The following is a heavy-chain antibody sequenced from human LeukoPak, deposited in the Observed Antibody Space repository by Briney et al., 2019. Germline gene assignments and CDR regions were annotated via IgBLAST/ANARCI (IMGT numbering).Heavy chain of an antibody. Sequence: GGSLRLSCAASGLNFSSRWMNWVRQAPGQGLEWVASIKEDGSEKHYVDSVKGRFTISRDNGKNPLYLQMNSLRAEDTAVYYCARDSGWWRFDFWGQGTLVTVSS. V-gene: IGHV3-7*03. D-gene: IGHD6-13*01. CDR1: GLNFSSRW. CDR3: ARDSGWWRFDF. CDR2: IKEDGSEK. J-gene: IGHJ4*02.